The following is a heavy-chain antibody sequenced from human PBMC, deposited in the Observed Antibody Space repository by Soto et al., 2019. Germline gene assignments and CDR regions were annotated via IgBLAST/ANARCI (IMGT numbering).Heavy chain of an antibody. CDR2: ISGSGGST. CDR3: AKDASPEYYDFWSGYLDY. V-gene: IGHV3-23*01. Sequence: GGSLRLSCAASGFTFSSYAMSWVRQAPGKGLEWVSAISGSGGSTYYADSVKGRFTISRDNSKNTLYLQMNSLRAEDTAVYYCAKDASPEYYDFWSGYLDYWGQGTLVTVSS. J-gene: IGHJ4*02. CDR1: GFTFSSYA. D-gene: IGHD3-3*01.